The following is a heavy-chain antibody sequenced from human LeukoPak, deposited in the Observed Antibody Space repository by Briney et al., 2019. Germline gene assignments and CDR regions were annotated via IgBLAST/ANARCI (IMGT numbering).Heavy chain of an antibody. CDR2: IKSKSERGTT. Sequence: PGGSLRLSCAASGFTFSNGWMSWVRQAPGKGLEWVGRIKSKSERGTTDYAAPVKGRFTISRDGSTNTVYLHMSSLKTEDTAVYFCTSNLYCSTSSCYTPDNWGQGTLVAVSP. J-gene: IGHJ4*02. CDR3: TSNLYCSTSSCYTPDN. V-gene: IGHV3-15*01. CDR1: GFTFSNGW. D-gene: IGHD2-2*02.